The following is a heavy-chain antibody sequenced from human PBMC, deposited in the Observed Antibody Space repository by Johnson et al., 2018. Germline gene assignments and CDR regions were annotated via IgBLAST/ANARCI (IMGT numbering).Heavy chain of an antibody. D-gene: IGHD3-22*01. CDR2: ISGSGGIT. CDR3: ARGNRSAYYYLPPEYFQN. V-gene: IGHV3-23*04. CDR1: GFTFSTYS. Sequence: VQLVESGGGLVQPGGSLRLSCAASGFTFSTYSMNWVRQAPGKGLEWVSVISGSGGITYYADAVKGRFTISRDNAKNTLYLQMDSLRAEDTAVYYCARGNRSAYYYLPPEYFQNWGHGTLVTVSS. J-gene: IGHJ1*01.